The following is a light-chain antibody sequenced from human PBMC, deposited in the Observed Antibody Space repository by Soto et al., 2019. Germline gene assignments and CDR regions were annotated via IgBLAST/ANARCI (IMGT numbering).Light chain of an antibody. CDR2: STN. CDR3: VLYMGSGMV. Sequence: QTVVTQEPSFSVSPGGTVTLTCGLSSGSVSTSYYPSWYQQTPGQAPRTLIYSTNTRSSGVPDRFSGSILGNKAALTITGAQADDESDYCCVLYMGSGMVVGGGTKLTAL. V-gene: IGLV8-61*01. J-gene: IGLJ2*01. CDR1: SGSVSTSYY.